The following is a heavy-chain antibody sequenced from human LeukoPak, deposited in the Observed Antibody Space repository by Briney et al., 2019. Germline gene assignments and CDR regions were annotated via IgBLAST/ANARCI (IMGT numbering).Heavy chain of an antibody. CDR1: GFTLSSYD. Sequence: GGSLRLSCAASGFTLSSYDMNWVRQAPGKGLEWVSYISSSSGIMYYADSVKGRFTISRDNAKNALFLQMNSLRAEDTAVYYCARSYSGSSDLNYWGQGTLVTVSS. CDR3: ARSYSGSSDLNY. CDR2: ISSSSGIM. D-gene: IGHD4-23*01. V-gene: IGHV3-48*01. J-gene: IGHJ4*02.